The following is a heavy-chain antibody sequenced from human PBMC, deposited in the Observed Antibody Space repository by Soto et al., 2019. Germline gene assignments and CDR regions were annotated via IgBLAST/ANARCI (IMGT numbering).Heavy chain of an antibody. CDR1: GFTVSSNY. CDR3: ARGQDYYYYGMDV. V-gene: IGHV3-53*01. Sequence: ELQLVKSGGGLIQPGGSLRLSCAASGFTVSSNYMSWVRQAPGKGLEWVSVIYGGGSTYYADSVKGRFTISRDNSKNTLYLQMNSLRAEDTAVYFCARGQDYYYYGMDVWGQGTTVTVSS. CDR2: IYGGGST. J-gene: IGHJ6*02.